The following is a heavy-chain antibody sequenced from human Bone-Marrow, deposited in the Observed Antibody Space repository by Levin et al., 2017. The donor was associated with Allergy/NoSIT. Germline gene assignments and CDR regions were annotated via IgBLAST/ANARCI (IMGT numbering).Heavy chain of an antibody. CDR1: GFTFSTFG. CDR2: ISYDGSNE. D-gene: IGHD3-3*02. J-gene: IGHJ6*02. CDR3: AKEGARRTLLEVDYYHGMDV. Sequence: QRGESLKISCTASGFTFSTFGMHWVRQAPGKGLEWMAVISYDGSNEYYSDSVKGRFTISRDNSKNTLYLDMDSLRGEDTAVYYCAKEGARRTLLEVDYYHGMDVWGQGTTVTVSS. V-gene: IGHV3-30*18.